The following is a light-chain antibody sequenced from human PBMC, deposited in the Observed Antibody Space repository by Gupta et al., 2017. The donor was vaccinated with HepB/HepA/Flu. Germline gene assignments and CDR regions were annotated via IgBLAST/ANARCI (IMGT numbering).Light chain of an antibody. CDR2: GAS. V-gene: IGKV3-15*01. CDR3: QHDNHWPST. J-gene: IGKJ2*02. CDR1: QGVGRN. Sequence: EVVMTQSPATLSVSPGERATLSCGASQGVGRNVAWYQQKPGQAPRLLIYGASIRATGIPARFSGSASGTEFTLTISSLQSEDFAVYYCQHDNHWPSTFGQGTNLEIK.